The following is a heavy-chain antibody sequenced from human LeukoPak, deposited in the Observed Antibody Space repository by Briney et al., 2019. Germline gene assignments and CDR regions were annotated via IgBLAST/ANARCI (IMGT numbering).Heavy chain of an antibody. V-gene: IGHV3-53*01. Sequence: PGGSLRLSCAASGFTVSSNYMTWVRQAPGKGLEWVSVIHSGGTTNYADSVKGRFTISRDNSKNTLYLQMYNLRAEDTAVYYCARVPDSTGWYLDYWGQGTLVTVSS. CDR2: IHSGGTT. CDR3: ARVPDSTGWYLDY. J-gene: IGHJ4*02. CDR1: GFTVSSNY. D-gene: IGHD6-19*01.